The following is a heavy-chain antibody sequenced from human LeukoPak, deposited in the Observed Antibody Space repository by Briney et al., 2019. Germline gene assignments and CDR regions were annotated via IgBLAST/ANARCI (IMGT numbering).Heavy chain of an antibody. J-gene: IGHJ5*02. CDR3: ARRSVAARRGSRWFDP. Sequence: SETLSLTCAVSGGSSSTSTNYWYWIRQPPGKGLEWIGSHYYSGNTDYNPSLKSRVTISVDMSKNQFSLKLKSVTAADTAVYYCARRSVAARRGSRWFDPWGQGTLVTVSS. V-gene: IGHV4-39*01. D-gene: IGHD6-6*01. CDR1: GGSSSTSTNY. CDR2: HYYSGNT.